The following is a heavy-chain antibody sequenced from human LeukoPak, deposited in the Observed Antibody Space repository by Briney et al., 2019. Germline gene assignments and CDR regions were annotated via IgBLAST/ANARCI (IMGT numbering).Heavy chain of an antibody. CDR1: GGSFSGYF. D-gene: IGHD3-22*01. CDR2: INHSGST. V-gene: IGHV4-34*01. Sequence: SETLSLTCGVYGGSFSGYFCTWIRQPPGRGLEWIGEINHSGSTNYNPSLKSRLTISIDTSKNQFSLKLSSVTAADTAVYYCARDYYDSSGYATGFDPWGQGTLVTVSS. J-gene: IGHJ5*02. CDR3: ARDYYDSSGYATGFDP.